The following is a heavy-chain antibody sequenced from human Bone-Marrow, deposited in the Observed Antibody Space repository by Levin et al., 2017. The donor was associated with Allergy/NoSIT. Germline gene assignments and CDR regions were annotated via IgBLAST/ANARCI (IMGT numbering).Heavy chain of an antibody. V-gene: IGHV3-30-3*01. J-gene: IGHJ4*02. D-gene: IGHD5-12*01. Sequence: GGSLRLSCAASGFTFSSYAMHWVRQAPGKGLEWVAVISYDGSNKYYADSVKGRFTISRDNSKNTLYLQMNSLRAEDTAVYYCARAHIVATYFDYWGQGTLVTVSS. CDR1: GFTFSSYA. CDR2: ISYDGSNK. CDR3: ARAHIVATYFDY.